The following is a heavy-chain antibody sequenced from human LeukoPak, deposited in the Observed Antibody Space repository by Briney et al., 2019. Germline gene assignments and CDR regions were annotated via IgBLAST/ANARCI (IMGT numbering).Heavy chain of an antibody. CDR2: INHSGST. Sequence: PSETLSLTCAVYGGSFSGYYWSWIRQPPGKGLEWIGEINHSGSTNYNPSLKSRVTISVDTSKNQFSLKLSSVTAADTAVYYCAKGTAMVRGVTYYLDHWGQGTLVTVSS. D-gene: IGHD3-10*01. CDR3: AKGTAMVRGVTYYLDH. J-gene: IGHJ4*02. CDR1: GGSFSGYY. V-gene: IGHV4-34*01.